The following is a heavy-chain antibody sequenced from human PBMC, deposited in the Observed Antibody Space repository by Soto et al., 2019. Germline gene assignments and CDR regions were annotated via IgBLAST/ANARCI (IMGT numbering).Heavy chain of an antibody. D-gene: IGHD3-22*01. V-gene: IGHV3-30*18. CDR2: ISYDGRNE. CDR1: GFTFGSYG. CDR3: AKDTYYHDTSGYYIFEY. Sequence: QVQLVESGGGVVQPGRSRRLSCAASGFTFGSYGIHWVRQAPGKGLEWVAVISYDGRNEQYADSVKGRFTIARDNSKNTLYLQMDSLRAEDTAVYYCAKDTYYHDTSGYYIFEYWGQGTLVTVSS. J-gene: IGHJ4*02.